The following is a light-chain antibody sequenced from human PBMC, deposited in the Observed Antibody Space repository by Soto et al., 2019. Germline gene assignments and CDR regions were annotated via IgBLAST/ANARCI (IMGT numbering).Light chain of an antibody. CDR1: QDISTW. CDR2: KAS. CDR3: QQYNTYPFT. J-gene: IGKJ2*01. Sequence: DIHMTQSPSTLSASAGDRVNITCRASQDISTWLAWYQQKPGKAPKLLIYKASSLASEVPSRFSGSGSGTEFTLTINSLQPDDFASYFCQQYNTYPFTFGQGTKLEIQ. V-gene: IGKV1-5*03.